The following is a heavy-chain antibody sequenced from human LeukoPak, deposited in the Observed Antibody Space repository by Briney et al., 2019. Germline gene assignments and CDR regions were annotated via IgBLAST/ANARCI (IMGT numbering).Heavy chain of an antibody. V-gene: IGHV3-30*02. CDR2: IRYDGSNK. CDR3: AGRGTMVRGVFDP. Sequence: PGGSLRLSCAASGFTFSSYGMHWVRQAPGKGLEWVAFIRYDGSNKYYADSVKGRFTISRDNSKNTLYLQMNSLRAEDTAVYCCAGRGTMVRGVFDPWGQGTLVTVSS. D-gene: IGHD3-10*01. CDR1: GFTFSSYG. J-gene: IGHJ5*02.